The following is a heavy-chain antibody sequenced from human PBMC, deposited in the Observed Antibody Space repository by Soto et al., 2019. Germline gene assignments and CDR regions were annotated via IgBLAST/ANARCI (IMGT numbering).Heavy chain of an antibody. Sequence: GTLSLTCTVSGGSISSYYWSWIRQPAGKGLEWIGRIYTSGSTNYNPSLKSRVTMSVDTSKNQFSLKLSSVTAADTAVYYCARGSTTFGRGGSNSYYSGRDFGGKRPTV. V-gene: IGHV4-4*07. CDR1: GGSISSYY. J-gene: IGHJ6*04. CDR3: ARGSTTFGRGGSNSYYSGRDF. D-gene: IGHD6-19*01. CDR2: IYTSGST.